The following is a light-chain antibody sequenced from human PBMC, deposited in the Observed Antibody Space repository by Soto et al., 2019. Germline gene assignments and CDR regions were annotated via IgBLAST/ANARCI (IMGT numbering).Light chain of an antibody. CDR3: SSYGV. J-gene: IGLJ1*01. V-gene: IGLV2-14*01. Sequence: QPVLTQPPSASVSPGQSVTISCTGTSSDVGGYNYVSWYQQHPGKAPKLMIYDVSNRPSGVSNRFSGSKSGNTASLTISGLQAEDEADYYCSSYGVFGTGTKVTVL. CDR2: DVS. CDR1: SSDVGGYNY.